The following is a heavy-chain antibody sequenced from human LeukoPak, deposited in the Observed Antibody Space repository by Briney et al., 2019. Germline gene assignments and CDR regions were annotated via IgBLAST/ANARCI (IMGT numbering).Heavy chain of an antibody. CDR1: GGSFSGYY. J-gene: IGHJ6*03. CDR2: INRSGST. D-gene: IGHD1-26*01. CDR3: ARDISSYTPYYYYYYMDV. V-gene: IGHV4-34*01. Sequence: SETLSLTCAVYGGSFSGYYWSWIRQPPGKGLEWIGEINRSGSTNYNPSLKSRVTISVDTSKNQFSLKLSSVTAADTAVYYCARDISSYTPYYYYYYMDVWGKGTTVTISS.